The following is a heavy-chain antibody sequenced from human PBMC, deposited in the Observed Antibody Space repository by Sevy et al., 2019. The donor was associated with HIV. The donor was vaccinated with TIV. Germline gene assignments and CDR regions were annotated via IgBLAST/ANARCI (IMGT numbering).Heavy chain of an antibody. CDR3: ARACAAAGGKSGPIDAFDI. CDR2: IGTLTDT. D-gene: IGHD6-13*01. V-gene: IGHV3-13*01. CDR1: GFTFSTYD. J-gene: IGHJ3*02. Sequence: GGSLRLSCVASGFTFSTYDMHWARQVTGKGLEWVSGIGTLTDTYYPDSVKGRFIISRENAKNSLYLQMNSLRAGDTAVYYCARACAAAGGKSGPIDAFDIWGQGTLVTVSS.